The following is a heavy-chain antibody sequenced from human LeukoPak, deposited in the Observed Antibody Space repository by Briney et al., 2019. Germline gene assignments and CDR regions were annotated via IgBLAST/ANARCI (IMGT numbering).Heavy chain of an antibody. CDR2: ISGSGDST. J-gene: IGHJ6*02. CDR3: ARDLTYYGMDV. D-gene: IGHD4/OR15-4a*01. V-gene: IGHV3-23*01. Sequence: GGSLRLSCAASGFTFSSYAMSWVRQAPGKGLEWVSAISGSGDSTYYGDSVKGRFTISRDNAKNSLYLQMNSLRAEDTAVYYCARDLTYYGMDVWGQGTTVTVSS. CDR1: GFTFSSYA.